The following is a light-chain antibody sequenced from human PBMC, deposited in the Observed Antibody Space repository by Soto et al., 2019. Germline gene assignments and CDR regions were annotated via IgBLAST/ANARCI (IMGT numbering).Light chain of an antibody. CDR2: DVS. Sequence: QAVLTQPASGSGSPGQSITISCTGTSRDDGGYNYVSWYQQHPGKAPKLMIYDVSDRPSGVSNRFSGSKSGNTASLTISGLQAEDEADYYCCSYTSSSTPNYVFGIGTKVTVL. J-gene: IGLJ1*01. V-gene: IGLV2-14*01. CDR3: CSYTSSSTPNYV. CDR1: SRDDGGYNY.